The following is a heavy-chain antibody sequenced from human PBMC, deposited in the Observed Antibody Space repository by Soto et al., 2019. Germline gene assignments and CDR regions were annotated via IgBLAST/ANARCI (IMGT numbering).Heavy chain of an antibody. D-gene: IGHD3-10*01. CDR2: ISDSSTST. J-gene: IGHJ6*02. Sequence: EVQLLESGGGLVQPGGSLRLSCAASGFRFNNYAMTWVRQAPGKGLEWVSSISDSSTSTYYAASVKGRFTISRDNFKNTMSLQMDSLRGENTAVYYCAKGGGGRPTYSGMDVWGQGTTVTVSS. V-gene: IGHV3-23*01. CDR1: GFRFNNYA. CDR3: AKGGGGRPTYSGMDV.